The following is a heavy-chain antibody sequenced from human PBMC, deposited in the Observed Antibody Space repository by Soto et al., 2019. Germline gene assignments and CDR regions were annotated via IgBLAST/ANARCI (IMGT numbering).Heavy chain of an antibody. J-gene: IGHJ2*01. CDR3: ARALSWSGDDWYFDL. CDR1: GGTFTSHT. V-gene: IGHV1-69*08. CDR2: INPLLGAT. D-gene: IGHD5-12*01. Sequence: QVQLVQSGAEVKKPGSSVKVSCRASGGTFTSHTINWVRQAPGQGLEWMGRINPLLGATNYAPKFQCRITITADKSTNTGYMELSSLRSDDTPVFFCARALSWSGDDWYFDLWGRGTLVIVSS.